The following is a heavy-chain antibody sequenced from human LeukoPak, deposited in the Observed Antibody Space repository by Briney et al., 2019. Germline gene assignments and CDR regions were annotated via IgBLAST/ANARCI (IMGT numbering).Heavy chain of an antibody. Sequence: ASVKVSCKASGYTFTGYYMHWVRQAPGQGLEWMGWINPNSGGTNYAQKFQGRVTMTRDTSISTAYMELSRLRSDDTAVYYCARLWTYYYDSSGYRYYDAFDILGQGTMVTVSS. CDR2: INPNSGGT. CDR1: GYTFTGYY. V-gene: IGHV1-2*02. D-gene: IGHD3-22*01. J-gene: IGHJ3*02. CDR3: ARLWTYYYDSSGYRYYDAFDI.